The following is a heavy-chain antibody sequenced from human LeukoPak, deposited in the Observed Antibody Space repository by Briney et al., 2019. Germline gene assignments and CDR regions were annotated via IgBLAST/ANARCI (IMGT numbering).Heavy chain of an antibody. J-gene: IGHJ4*02. CDR2: ISSGSSHI. Sequence: GGSLRLSCAASGFIFSSYSMNWVRQAPGKGLEWVSSISSGSSHIYYADSVKGRFTISRDNAKNSLYLQMNSLRAEDTAVYYCARPIQHGDKGALDYWGQGTVVTVSS. CDR1: GFIFSSYS. V-gene: IGHV3-21*01. D-gene: IGHD4-23*01. CDR3: ARPIQHGDKGALDY.